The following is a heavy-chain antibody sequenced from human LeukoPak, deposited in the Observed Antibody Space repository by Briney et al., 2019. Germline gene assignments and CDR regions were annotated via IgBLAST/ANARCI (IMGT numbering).Heavy chain of an antibody. J-gene: IGHJ6*02. D-gene: IGHD1-26*01. CDR3: ATYSGSYYYYYYGMDV. V-gene: IGHV4-34*01. CDR1: GGSFSGYY. Sequence: PSETLSLTCAVYGGSFSGYYWSWIRQPPGKGLEWIGEINHSGSTNYNPSLKSRVTISVDTSKNQFSLKLSSVTAADTAVYYCATYSGSYYYYYYGMDVWGQGTTVTVSS. CDR2: INHSGST.